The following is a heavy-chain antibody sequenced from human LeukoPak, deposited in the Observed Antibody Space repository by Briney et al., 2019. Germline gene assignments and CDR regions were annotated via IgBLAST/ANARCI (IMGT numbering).Heavy chain of an antibody. CDR2: INPNSGGT. Sequence: ASVKVSCKASGYTFTGYYMHWVRQAPGQGLEWMGWINPNSGGTNYAQKFQGRVTMTRDTSISTAYMELSRLRSDDTAVYYCASPRYCSSTSCPQHAFDIWGQGTMVTVSS. J-gene: IGHJ3*02. CDR1: GYTFTGYY. CDR3: ASPRYCSSTSCPQHAFDI. D-gene: IGHD2-2*01. V-gene: IGHV1-2*02.